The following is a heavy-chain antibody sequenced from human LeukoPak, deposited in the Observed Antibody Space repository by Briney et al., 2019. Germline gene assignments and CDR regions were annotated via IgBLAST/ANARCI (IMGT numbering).Heavy chain of an antibody. CDR1: GFTFSSFG. Sequence: QTGGSLRLSCAAFGFTFSSFGMHWVRQAPGKGLEWVAVISYDGDKYYVDSVKGRFTISRDNSKNTLYLQMNSLRAEDTAVYYCAKNYDFWSDPSFFDIWGQGTMVTVSS. D-gene: IGHD3-3*01. CDR2: ISYDGDK. V-gene: IGHV3-30*18. J-gene: IGHJ3*02. CDR3: AKNYDFWSDPSFFDI.